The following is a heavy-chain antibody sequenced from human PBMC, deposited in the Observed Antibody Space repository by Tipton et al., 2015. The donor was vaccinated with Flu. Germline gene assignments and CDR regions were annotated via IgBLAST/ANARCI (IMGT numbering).Heavy chain of an antibody. V-gene: IGHV4-34*01. Sequence: LRLTCAVYGGSFSGYYWSWIRQSPGKGLEWIGEINQSGRPNYNPSLKNRVTISVDTSKNQFSLSLTSVTAADTAMYYCARGSWEVRFDPWGQGTLVTVSS. J-gene: IGHJ5*02. D-gene: IGHD1-26*01. CDR2: INQSGRP. CDR1: GGSFSGYY. CDR3: ARGSWEVRFDP.